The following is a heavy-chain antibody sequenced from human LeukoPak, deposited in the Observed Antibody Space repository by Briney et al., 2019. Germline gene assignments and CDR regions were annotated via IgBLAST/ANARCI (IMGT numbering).Heavy chain of an antibody. CDR3: ARSQVAAAGYFDY. CDR2: ISSSSSYI. CDR1: GFTFSSYS. V-gene: IGHV3-21*01. J-gene: IGHJ4*02. D-gene: IGHD6-13*01. Sequence: PGGSLRLSCAASGFTFSSYSMNWVRQAPGKGLEWVSSISSSSSYIYYADSVKGRFTISRDNAKNSLYLQMNSLRAEDTAVYYCARSQVAAAGYFDYWGQGTLVTVSS.